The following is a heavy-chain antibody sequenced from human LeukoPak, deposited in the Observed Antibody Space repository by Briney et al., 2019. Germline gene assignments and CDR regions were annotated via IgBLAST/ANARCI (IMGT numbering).Heavy chain of an antibody. D-gene: IGHD6-6*01. Sequence: GGALRVSCAASGFTFSSYAMHWVRQAPGKGREWGAVILYDGSNKYYAASVKGRFTLSRDNSKNTLYLQMNSLRAEDTAVYYCAREEYSSSSGGYYFDYWGQGTLVTVSS. CDR3: AREEYSSSSGGYYFDY. V-gene: IGHV3-30*01. CDR1: GFTFSSYA. J-gene: IGHJ4*02. CDR2: ILYDGSNK.